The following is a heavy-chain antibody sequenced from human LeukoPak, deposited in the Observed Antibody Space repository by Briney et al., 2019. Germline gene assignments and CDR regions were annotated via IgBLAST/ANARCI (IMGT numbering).Heavy chain of an antibody. D-gene: IGHD2-15*01. CDR2: ISSSSSYI. CDR3: ARLPLRECSGGSCYSRSSGWYGYYYYGMDV. CDR1: GFTFSSYS. J-gene: IGHJ6*02. Sequence: GGSLRLSCAASGFTFSSYSMNWVRQAPGKGLEWVSSISSSSSYIYYADSVKGRFTISRDNAKNSLYLQMNSLRAEDTAVYYCARLPLRECSGGSCYSRSSGWYGYYYYGMDVWGQGTTVTVSS. V-gene: IGHV3-21*01.